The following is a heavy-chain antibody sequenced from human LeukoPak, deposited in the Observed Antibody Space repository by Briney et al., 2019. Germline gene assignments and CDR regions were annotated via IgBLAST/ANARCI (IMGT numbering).Heavy chain of an antibody. D-gene: IGHD1-14*01. V-gene: IGHV3-23*01. CDR3: ARGGEPYYYYGMDV. J-gene: IGHJ6*02. CDR1: GFTLSTNA. Sequence: GGSLRLSCLTSGFTLSTNAMSWVRQAPGKGLEWISGISGSGASTYYADSVKGRFTISRDDSRNTLYLQMNSLRGDDTAVYYCARGGEPYYYYGMDVWGQGTTVTVSS. CDR2: ISGSGAST.